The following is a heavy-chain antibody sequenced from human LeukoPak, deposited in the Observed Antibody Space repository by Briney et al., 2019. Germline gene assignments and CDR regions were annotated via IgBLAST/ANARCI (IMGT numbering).Heavy chain of an antibody. D-gene: IGHD6-13*01. CDR2: ISGSGGST. Sequence: GGSLRLSCAASRFTFSSYAMSWVRQAPGKGLEWVSAISGSGGSTYYADSVKGRFTISRDNSKNTLYLQMNSLRAEDTAVYYCAKDLQQRSSHLDYWGQGTLVTVSS. CDR1: RFTFSSYA. CDR3: AKDLQQRSSHLDY. V-gene: IGHV3-23*01. J-gene: IGHJ4*02.